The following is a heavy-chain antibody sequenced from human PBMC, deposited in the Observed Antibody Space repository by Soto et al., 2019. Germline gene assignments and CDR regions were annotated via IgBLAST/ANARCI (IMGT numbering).Heavy chain of an antibody. CDR1: GGTFSSYA. V-gene: IGHV1-69*01. J-gene: IGHJ6*02. D-gene: IGHD2-15*01. CDR3: ARGPDIVVVVAATYYYGMDV. CDR2: IIPIFGTA. Sequence: QVQLVQSGAEVKKPGSSVKVSCKASGGTFSSYAISWVRQAPGQGLEWMGGIIPIFGTANYAQKFQGRVTITADESTSTVYMELSSLRSEDTSVYYCARGPDIVVVVAATYYYGMDVWGQGTTVTVSS.